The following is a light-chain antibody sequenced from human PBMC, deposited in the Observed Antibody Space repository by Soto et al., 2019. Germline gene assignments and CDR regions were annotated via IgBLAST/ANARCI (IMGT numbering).Light chain of an antibody. J-gene: IGLJ3*02. V-gene: IGLV2-23*01. CDR2: EGT. CDR3: CSYAGSSNFWV. Sequence: QSVLTQPASVSGSPGQSITISCTGTSRDIGNYHLVSWFQQHPGRAPTILIYEGTKRPSGVSRRFSGSLSGNTASLTISGLQAEDEADYFCCSYAGSSNFWVFGGGTQLTVL. CDR1: SRDIGNYHL.